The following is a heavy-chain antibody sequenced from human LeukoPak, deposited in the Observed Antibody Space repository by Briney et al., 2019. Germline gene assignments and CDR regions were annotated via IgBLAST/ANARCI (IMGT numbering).Heavy chain of an antibody. CDR1: GFSFSSYT. CDR3: ARRHDYGDF. Sequence: PGGSLRLSCAASGFSFSSYTMNWVRQAPGRGLEWVSYISSSSSTISYADSVKGRFTISRDNAKNSLYLQMNSLRDEDTAVYYCARRHDYGDFWGQGTLVTVSS. CDR2: ISSSSSTI. J-gene: IGHJ4*02. V-gene: IGHV3-48*02.